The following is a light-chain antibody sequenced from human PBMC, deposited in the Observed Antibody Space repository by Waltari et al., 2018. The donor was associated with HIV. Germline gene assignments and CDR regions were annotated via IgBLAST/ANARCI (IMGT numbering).Light chain of an antibody. CDR2: GVN. CDR3: TTYTAKDSLL. Sequence: SALTQPAPVSGSPGQSVTLPCPGTSAAFYLHHFLSWYQHPPAKAPQLIILGVNSPPSGISSRFSASKSGDTASLTISGLQSGDEADYYCTTYTAKDSLLIGSGTKLTVL. CDR1: SAAFYLHHF. V-gene: IGLV2-14*01. J-gene: IGLJ2*01.